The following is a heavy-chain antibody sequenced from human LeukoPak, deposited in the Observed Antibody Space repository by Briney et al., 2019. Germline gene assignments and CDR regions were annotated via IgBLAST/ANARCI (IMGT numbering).Heavy chain of an antibody. CDR3: ARSRIIITLGGVIVNYYFDY. V-gene: IGHV1-46*01. CDR2: INPSGGST. D-gene: IGHD3-16*02. J-gene: IGHJ4*02. Sequence: ASVKVSCKASGYTFTNYYMHWVRQAPGQELEWMGIINPSGGSTSYAQTFQGRVTMTRDMSTSTVHMVLSSLRDVDTAVYYCARSRIIITLGGVIVNYYFDYWGQGTLVTVSS. CDR1: GYTFTNYY.